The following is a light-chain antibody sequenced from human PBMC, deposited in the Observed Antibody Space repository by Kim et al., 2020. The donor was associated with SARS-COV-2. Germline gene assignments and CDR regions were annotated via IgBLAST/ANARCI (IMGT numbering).Light chain of an antibody. J-gene: IGLJ1*01. CDR2: DVS. CDR3: LSYTSSSTYV. Sequence: GQSITISCTGSSSDVGGYKSVSWYQQHPDKAPKPIIYDVSDRPSGVSNRFSGSKSGNTASLTISGLQPEDEADYYCLSYTSSSTYVLGTGTKVTVL. CDR1: SSDVGGYKS. V-gene: IGLV2-14*03.